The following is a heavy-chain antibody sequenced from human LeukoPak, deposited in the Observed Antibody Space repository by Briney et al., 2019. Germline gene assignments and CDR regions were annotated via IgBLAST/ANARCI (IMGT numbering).Heavy chain of an antibody. Sequence: SETLSLTCSVSGGSISSYYWSWIRQPPGKGLEWIGYTYYTGSTNYNPSLKTRVTISVDTSKSQFSLKVTSVTAADTAVYYWAGDGGSSGYEPWFDPWGQGTLVTVSS. V-gene: IGHV4-59*01. J-gene: IGHJ5*02. CDR1: GGSISSYY. CDR2: TYYTGST. D-gene: IGHD5-12*01. CDR3: AGDGGSSGYEPWFDP.